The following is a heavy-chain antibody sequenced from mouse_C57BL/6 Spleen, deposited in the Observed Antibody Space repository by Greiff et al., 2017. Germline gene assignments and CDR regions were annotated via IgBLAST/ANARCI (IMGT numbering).Heavy chain of an antibody. D-gene: IGHD1-1*01. CDR3: ARDYYGIPFAY. Sequence: QVQLQQSGPGLVQPSQSLSITCTVSGFSLTSYGVHWVRQSPGKGLEWLGVIWSGGSTDYNAAFISRMSISKDNSKSQVFFKMNSLQAYDTAIYYCARDYYGIPFAYWGQGTLVTVSA. CDR1: GFSLTSYG. CDR2: IWSGGST. V-gene: IGHV2-2*01. J-gene: IGHJ3*01.